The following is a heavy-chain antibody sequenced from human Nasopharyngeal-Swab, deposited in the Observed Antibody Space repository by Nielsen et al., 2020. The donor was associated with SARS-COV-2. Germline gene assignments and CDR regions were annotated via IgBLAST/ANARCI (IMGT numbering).Heavy chain of an antibody. J-gene: IGHJ6*03. D-gene: IGHD5-24*01. CDR2: IIPLLPIT. CDR1: GGTFSSYG. Sequence: SVKVSCKTSGGTFSSYGISWFRQDTGQGLEWRGGIIPLLPITNYAQKFQDRVTITADKSTSTAYMELSSLRSEDTAAYYCARGGWLRKDYYYSYYYMDVWGKGTTVTVSS. CDR3: ARGGWLRKDYYYSYYYMDV. V-gene: IGHV1-69*10.